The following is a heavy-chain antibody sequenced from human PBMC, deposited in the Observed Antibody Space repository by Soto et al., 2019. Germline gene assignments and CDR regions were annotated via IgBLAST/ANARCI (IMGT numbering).Heavy chain of an antibody. J-gene: IGHJ2*01. V-gene: IGHV1-18*01. CDR2: ISPYNGNT. Sequence: QVQLVQSGDEVKKPGASVKVSCKASGYTFTNYGISWVRQAPGQGLEWMGWISPYNGNTKYPQKLQGRVTMTTDTSTRTSYRELGSLRSDDTAVYFCARDVDRCTSTRCSPWPDTHFDLWGRGTLVTVSS. CDR3: ARDVDRCTSTRCSPWPDTHFDL. D-gene: IGHD2-2*01. CDR1: GYTFTNYG.